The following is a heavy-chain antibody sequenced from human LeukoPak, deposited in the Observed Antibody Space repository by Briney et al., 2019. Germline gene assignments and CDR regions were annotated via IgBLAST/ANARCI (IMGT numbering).Heavy chain of an antibody. D-gene: IGHD3-9*01. CDR2: ISSTGRTI. CDR1: GFTFSSFE. Sequence: GGSLRLSCAASGFTFSSFEMNWVRQAPAKGLEWVSFISSTGRTIFYADSVKGRFTISRDNAKNSLYLQVNSLRAEDTAVYYCARGSISGSSFDLWGRGTLLSVSS. J-gene: IGHJ2*01. V-gene: IGHV3-48*03. CDR3: ARGSISGSSFDL.